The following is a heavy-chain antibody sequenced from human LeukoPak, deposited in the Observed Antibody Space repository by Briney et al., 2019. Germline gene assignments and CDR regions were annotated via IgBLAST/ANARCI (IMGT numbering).Heavy chain of an antibody. Sequence: GGSLRLSCAVSGFTFSIHVMSWVRQAPGKGLEWVSFISNSGGSTYYAGSVQGRFTISRDNSKNTLYVQVNSLGTEDTAAYYCAKGSYYDSSGSFYFDYWGQGTLVTVSS. CDR1: GFTFSIHV. CDR2: ISNSGGST. CDR3: AKGSYYDSSGSFYFDY. V-gene: IGHV3-23*01. D-gene: IGHD3-22*01. J-gene: IGHJ4*02.